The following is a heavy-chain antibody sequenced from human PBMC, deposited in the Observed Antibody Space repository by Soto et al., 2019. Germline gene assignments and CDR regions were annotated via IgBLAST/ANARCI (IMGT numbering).Heavy chain of an antibody. Sequence: DSVKGSCKTSGSSFTQPAIHWVRQAPGRRLEWLGWIHPANGNTKYSQKGQGRISFTRDPSATPAYMELSSLRSEDAGLYYCARDQLTPGGHFFQFGLDVWGQGTTVTVSS. V-gene: IGHV1-3*01. J-gene: IGHJ6*02. CDR1: GSSFTQPA. CDR2: IHPANGNT. CDR3: ARDQLTPGGHFFQFGLDV. D-gene: IGHD3-10*01.